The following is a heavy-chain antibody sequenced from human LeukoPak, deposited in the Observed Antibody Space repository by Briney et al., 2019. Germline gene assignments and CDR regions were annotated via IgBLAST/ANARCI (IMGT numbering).Heavy chain of an antibody. CDR2: IYTTRTA. V-gene: IGHV4-4*07. CDR1: GDFISGSY. J-gene: IGHJ4*02. D-gene: IGHD7-27*01. Sequence: PSETLSLTCTVSGDFISGSYWSWIRQPAGKGLEWIGRIYTTRTANYNPSLTSRVTMSVDTSKKQLSLKLNSVTAADTAVYYCATVGGEGGFLHYWGQGILVAVSS. CDR3: ATVGGEGGFLHY.